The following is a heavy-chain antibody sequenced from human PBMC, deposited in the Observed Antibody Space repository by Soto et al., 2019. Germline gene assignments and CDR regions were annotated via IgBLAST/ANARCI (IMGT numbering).Heavy chain of an antibody. CDR2: IWYDGSNK. CDR3: ARAYEPGMDYYYYGMDV. Sequence: GGSLRLSCAASGFTFSSYVMHWVRQAPGKGLEWVAVIWYDGSNKYYADSVKGRFTISRDNSKNTLYLQMNSLRAEDTAVYYCARAYEPGMDYYYYGMDVWGQGTTVIVSS. D-gene: IGHD3-16*01. CDR1: GFTFSSYV. J-gene: IGHJ6*02. V-gene: IGHV3-33*01.